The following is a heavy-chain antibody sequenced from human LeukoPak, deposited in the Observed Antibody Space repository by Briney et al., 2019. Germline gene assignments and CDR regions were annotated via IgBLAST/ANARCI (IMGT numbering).Heavy chain of an antibody. CDR2: IYSGGST. D-gene: IGHD3-10*01. J-gene: IGHJ4*02. Sequence: GGSLRLSCAASGFIFNNYEMNWVRQAPGKGLERVSLIYSGGSTYYADSVKGRFTISRDNSKNTLYMQMNSLRAEDTAVYYCAKDALRAVPYYFDYWGQGTLVTVSS. CDR1: GFIFNNYE. CDR3: AKDALRAVPYYFDY. V-gene: IGHV3-23*03.